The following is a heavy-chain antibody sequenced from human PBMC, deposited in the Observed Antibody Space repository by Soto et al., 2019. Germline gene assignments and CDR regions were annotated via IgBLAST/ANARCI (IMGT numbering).Heavy chain of an antibody. Sequence: ETLSLTCAVSGYSITTGSYWGWIRQPPGKGLEWIGSISQSGSSYYNPSLKSRLTILIDTSKNQFSLKLSSVTAADTAVYYRARPHSSGWFTYDYWGQGALVTVS. CDR3: ARPHSSGWFTYDY. D-gene: IGHD6-13*01. CDR1: GYSITTGSY. J-gene: IGHJ4*02. V-gene: IGHV4-38-2*01. CDR2: ISQSGSS.